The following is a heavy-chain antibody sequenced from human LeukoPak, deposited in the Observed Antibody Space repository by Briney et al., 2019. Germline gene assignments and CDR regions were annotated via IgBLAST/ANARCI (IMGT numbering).Heavy chain of an antibody. D-gene: IGHD3-16*02. J-gene: IGHJ4*02. CDR3: ARAHTYYDYIWGSYRRYYFDY. V-gene: IGHV4-34*01. Sequence: SETLSLTCAVYGGSFSGYYWSWIRQPPGRGLEWIGEINHSGSTNYNPSLKSRVTISVDTSKNQFSLKLSSVTAADTAVYYCARAHTYYDYIWGSYRRYYFDYWGQGTLVTVSS. CDR2: INHSGST. CDR1: GGSFSGYY.